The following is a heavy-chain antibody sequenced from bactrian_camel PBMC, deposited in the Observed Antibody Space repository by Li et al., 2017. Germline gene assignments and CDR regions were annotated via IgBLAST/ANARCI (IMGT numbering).Heavy chain of an antibody. CDR3: AADFYILQLARSYSY. CDR1: GFTFSSYY. Sequence: QVQLVESGGGLVQPGRSLRLSCAGSGFTFSSYYMSWVRQAPGKGLEWVATTTDDGTETYNAASVKGRFTMSRDNAKNTVTLHMNNLKAEDTAMYYCAADFYILQLARSYSYWGQGTQVTVS. J-gene: IGHJ4*01. D-gene: IGHD7*01. V-gene: IGHV3-2*01. CDR2: TTDDGTET.